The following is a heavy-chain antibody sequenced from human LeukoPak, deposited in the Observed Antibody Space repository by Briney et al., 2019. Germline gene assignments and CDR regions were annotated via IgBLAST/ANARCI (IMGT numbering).Heavy chain of an antibody. J-gene: IGHJ4*02. CDR1: GFTFSSYE. CDR3: ARAPYTIFGAMDV. D-gene: IGHD3-3*01. CDR2: ISSSGSTI. Sequence: HPGGSLRLSCAASGFTFSSYEMNCVRQAPGKGLEWVSYISSSGSTIYYADSVKGRFTISRDNAKNSLYLQMNSLRAEDTAVYYCARAPYTIFGAMDVWGQGTLVTVSS. V-gene: IGHV3-48*03.